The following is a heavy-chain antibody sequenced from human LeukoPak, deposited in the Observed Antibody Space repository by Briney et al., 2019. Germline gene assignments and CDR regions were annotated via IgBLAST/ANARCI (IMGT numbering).Heavy chain of an antibody. CDR2: IKQDGSEK. V-gene: IGHV3-7*01. CDR1: GFTFSNYW. J-gene: IGHJ4*02. D-gene: IGHD3-22*01. Sequence: GGSLRLSCAASGFTFSNYWMNWVRQAPGKGLEWVANIKQDGSEKYYVDSVKGRFTISRDNAKNSLYLQMDSLRAEDTAVYHCARSPDSSGYYHYWGQGTLVTVSS. CDR3: ARSPDSSGYYHY.